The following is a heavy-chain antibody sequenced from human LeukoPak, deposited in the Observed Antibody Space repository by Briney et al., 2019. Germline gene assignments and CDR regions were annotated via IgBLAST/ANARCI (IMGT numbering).Heavy chain of an antibody. CDR2: IYYSGRT. CDR3: ARAPIAVAGTGAFDI. D-gene: IGHD6-19*01. J-gene: IGHJ3*02. CDR1: GGSISSSSYY. V-gene: IGHV4-39*01. Sequence: KPSETLSLTCTVSGGSISSSSYYWGWIRQPPGKGLEWIGSIYYSGRTYYNPSLKSRVTISVDTSKDQFSLKLSSVTAADTAVYYCARAPIAVAGTGAFDIWGQGTMVTVSS.